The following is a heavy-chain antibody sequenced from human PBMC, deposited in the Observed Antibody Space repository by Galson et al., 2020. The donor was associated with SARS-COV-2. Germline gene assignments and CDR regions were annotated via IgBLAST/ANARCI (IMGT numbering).Heavy chain of an antibody. Sequence: GGPLRLSCPASGFHISDYAIHWVRPAQGKELAYVSALSSNGGTPFYIDSLNGRFTMSRDNSKNTFYLQLTGLRLEDTAIYYCLAYSSTRQNFWGQGILVTVSS. V-gene: IGHV3-64D*09. CDR2: LSSNGGTP. CDR3: LAYSSTRQNF. J-gene: IGHJ4*02. D-gene: IGHD2-2*01. CDR1: GFHISDYA.